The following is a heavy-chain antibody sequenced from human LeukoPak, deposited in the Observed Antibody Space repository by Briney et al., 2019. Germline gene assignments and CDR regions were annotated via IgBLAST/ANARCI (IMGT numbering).Heavy chain of an antibody. CDR3: ARGDSVPLIAVAGRLGAFDI. Sequence: GGSLRLSCAASGFTFSSYAMHWVRQAPGKGLEYVSAISSNGGSTYYANSVKGRFTISRDNSKNTLYLQMGSLRAEDMAVYYCARGDSVPLIAVAGRLGAFDIWGQGTMVTVSS. J-gene: IGHJ3*02. V-gene: IGHV3-64*01. D-gene: IGHD6-19*01. CDR1: GFTFSSYA. CDR2: ISSNGGST.